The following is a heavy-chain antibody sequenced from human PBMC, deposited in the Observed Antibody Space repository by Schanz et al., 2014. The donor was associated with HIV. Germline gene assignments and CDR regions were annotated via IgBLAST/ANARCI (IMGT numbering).Heavy chain of an antibody. CDR3: ARGECDFWSGYCPHFHYFDLDV. CDR1: GGTFSGHG. D-gene: IGHD3-3*01. Sequence: QVQLVQSGAEVKKPGSSVKVSCQASGGTFSGHGISWVRQAPGQGLEWMGGIIPVFGTTNYAQKFQGRVTITADKSTSTAYMELSSLRSEDTAVYYCARGECDFWSGYCPHFHYFDLDVWGPGTSVTVSS. V-gene: IGHV1-69*06. J-gene: IGHJ6*02. CDR2: IIPVFGTT.